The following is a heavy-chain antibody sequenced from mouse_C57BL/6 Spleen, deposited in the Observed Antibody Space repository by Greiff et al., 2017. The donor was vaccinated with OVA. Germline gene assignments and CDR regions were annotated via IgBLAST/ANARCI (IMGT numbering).Heavy chain of an antibody. Sequence: VQLQQPGAELVKPGASVKMSCKASGYTFTSYWITWVKQRPGQGLEWIGDIYPGSGSTNYNEKFKSKATLTVDTSSSTAYMQLSSLTSEDSAVYYCANYGSSYGYAMDYWGQGTSVTVSS. CDR2: IYPGSGST. D-gene: IGHD1-1*01. CDR1: GYTFTSYW. CDR3: ANYGSSYGYAMDY. V-gene: IGHV1-55*01. J-gene: IGHJ4*01.